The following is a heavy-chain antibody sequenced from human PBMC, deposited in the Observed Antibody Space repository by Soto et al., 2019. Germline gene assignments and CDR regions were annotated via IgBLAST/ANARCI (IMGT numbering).Heavy chain of an antibody. D-gene: IGHD3-22*01. Sequence: QVQLVESGAEVKKPGASVKVSCKASGYTFTNYGISWVRQAPGQGLEWMGWISGYNGNTKYAQKLQGRVTMTTDTPPNTAYMELRSLRSDDTAVYYCARDREYYYDSSGNYYYHYGMDVWGQGTTVTVS. J-gene: IGHJ6*02. CDR3: ARDREYYYDSSGNYYYHYGMDV. CDR1: GYTFTNYG. CDR2: ISGYNGNT. V-gene: IGHV1-18*04.